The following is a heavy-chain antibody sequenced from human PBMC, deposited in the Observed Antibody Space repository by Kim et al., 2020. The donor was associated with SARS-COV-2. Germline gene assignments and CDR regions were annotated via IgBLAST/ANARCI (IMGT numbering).Heavy chain of an antibody. V-gene: IGHV3-74*03. CDR2: INSAGTTT. D-gene: IGHD1-1*01. CDR1: GFTFSSLW. CDR3: ARGGVTGSFLDH. J-gene: IGHJ1*01. Sequence: GGSLRLSCAASGFTFSSLWMPWVRQTPGKGLVWVSRINSAGTTTTYADSVKGRFTISRDNARDTLSLQMSSLRDDDTAVYYCARGGVTGSFLDHSVQG.